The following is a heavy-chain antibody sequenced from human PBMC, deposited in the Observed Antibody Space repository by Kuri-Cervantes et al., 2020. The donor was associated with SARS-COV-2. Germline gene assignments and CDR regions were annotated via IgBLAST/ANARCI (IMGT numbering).Heavy chain of an antibody. J-gene: IGHJ6*02. V-gene: IGHV4-30-2*01. Sequence: SETLSLTCVVSGGSISSGGYSWSWIRQPPGKGLEWIGYIYRTGSTYYNPSLKSRVTISVDTSKNQFSLKLSSVTAADTAVYYCARRPLTGYSSGWYYYYGMDVWGQGTTVTVSS. CDR2: IYRTGST. CDR3: ARRPLTGYSSGWYYYYGMDV. D-gene: IGHD6-19*01. CDR1: GGSISSGGYS.